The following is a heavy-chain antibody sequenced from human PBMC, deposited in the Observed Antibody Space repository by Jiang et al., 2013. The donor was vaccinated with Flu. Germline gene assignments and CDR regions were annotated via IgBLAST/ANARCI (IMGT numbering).Heavy chain of an antibody. J-gene: IGHJ4*02. D-gene: IGHD3-10*01. CDR1: GGTFSSYA. CDR2: FDPEDGET. V-gene: IGHV1-24*01. Sequence: SGAEVKKPGSSVKVSCKASGGTFSSYAISWVRQAPGQGLEWMGGFDPEDGETIYAQKFQGRVTMTEDTSTDTAYMELSSLRSEDTAVYYCACGAYDNLSGYFDYWGQGTLVTVSS. CDR3: ACGAYDNLSGYFDY.